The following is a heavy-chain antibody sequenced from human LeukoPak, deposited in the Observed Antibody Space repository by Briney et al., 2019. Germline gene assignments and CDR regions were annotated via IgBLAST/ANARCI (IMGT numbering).Heavy chain of an antibody. CDR3: ARDYYDSSGYYYPNRDAFDI. V-gene: IGHV1-18*01. D-gene: IGHD3-22*01. CDR2: ISAYNGNT. J-gene: IGHJ3*02. Sequence: GASVKVSCRTSGYTFSNYVIAWVRQAPGQGLEWMGWISAYNGNTNYAQKLQGRVTMTTDTSTSTAYMELRSLRSDDTAVYYCARDYYDSSGYYYPNRDAFDIWGQGTMVTVSS. CDR1: GYTFSNYV.